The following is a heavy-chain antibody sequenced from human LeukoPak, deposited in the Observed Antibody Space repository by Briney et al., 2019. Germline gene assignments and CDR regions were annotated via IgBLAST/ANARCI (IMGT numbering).Heavy chain of an antibody. CDR3: ARGDYDILTGYIMDRGAIDY. Sequence: ASVKVSCKASGYTFTSYDINWVRQATGQGLEWMGWMNPNSGNTGYAQKFQGRVTMTRNTSISIAYMELSSLRSEDTAVYYCARGDYDILTGYIMDRGAIDYWGQGTLVTVSS. D-gene: IGHD3-9*01. CDR2: MNPNSGNT. CDR1: GYTFTSYD. V-gene: IGHV1-8*01. J-gene: IGHJ4*02.